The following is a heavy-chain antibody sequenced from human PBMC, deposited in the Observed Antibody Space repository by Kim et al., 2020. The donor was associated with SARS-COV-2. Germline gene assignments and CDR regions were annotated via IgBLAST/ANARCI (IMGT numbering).Heavy chain of an antibody. V-gene: IGHV4-34*01. CDR2: T. Sequence: TNYTPSLKSRVTISVDPSKTQFSLKLSSVTAADTAVYYCARVRYSYGSDYWGQGTLVTVSS. J-gene: IGHJ4*02. CDR3: ARVRYSYGSDY. D-gene: IGHD5-18*01.